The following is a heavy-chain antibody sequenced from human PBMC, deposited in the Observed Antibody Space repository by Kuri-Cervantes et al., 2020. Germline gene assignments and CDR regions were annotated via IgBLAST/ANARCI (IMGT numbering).Heavy chain of an antibody. Sequence: SPLKISCAASGFTFSSYSMHWVRQPPGKGLEWVAVISYDGSNKYYADSVKGRFTISRDNSKNTLYLQMTSLRAEDTAVYYCARDSTDIVVVPAAIGGRNGYFGYYYGMDVWGQGTTVTVSS. CDR1: GFTFSSYS. D-gene: IGHD2-2*01. V-gene: IGHV3-30-3*01. CDR2: ISYDGSNK. CDR3: ARDSTDIVVVPAAIGGRNGYFGYYYGMDV. J-gene: IGHJ6*02.